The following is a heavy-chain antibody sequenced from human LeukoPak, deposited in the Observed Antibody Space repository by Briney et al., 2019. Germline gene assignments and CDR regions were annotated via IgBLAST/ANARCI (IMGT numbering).Heavy chain of an antibody. CDR2: IRYDGSNK. CDR3: ARGEGSCGSSTCRQYLAY. J-gene: IGHJ4*02. CDR1: GFTFSNYG. D-gene: IGHD2-2*01. Sequence: AGGSLRLSCAASGFTFSNYGIHWVRQAPGKGLEWVAFIRYDGSNKYYADSVKGRFTISRDNSKNTLYLQMNSLGVDDTAVYYCARGEGSCGSSTCRQYLAYWGQGTLVTVSS. V-gene: IGHV3-30*02.